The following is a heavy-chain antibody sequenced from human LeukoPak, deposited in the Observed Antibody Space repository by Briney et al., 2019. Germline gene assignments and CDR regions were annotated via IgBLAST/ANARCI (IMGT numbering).Heavy chain of an antibody. V-gene: IGHV3-23*01. CDR3: ATGIAARRKPFDY. D-gene: IGHD6-6*01. J-gene: IGHJ4*01. Sequence: RAGGSLRLSCAASGFTCSSYAMSWVRQAPGKGLEGVSAISGSGGSTYYADSVKDRFTISRDNSKNTLYLQMNSLRAEATAVYSCATGIAARRKPFDYWGQEPWSPSPQ. CDR2: ISGSGGST. CDR1: GFTCSSYA.